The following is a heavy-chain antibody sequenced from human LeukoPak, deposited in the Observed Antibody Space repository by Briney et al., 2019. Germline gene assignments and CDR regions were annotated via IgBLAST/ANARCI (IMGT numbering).Heavy chain of an antibody. V-gene: IGHV4-39*02. J-gene: IGHJ4*02. D-gene: IGHD1-26*01. Sequence: SETLSLTCTVSGGSISSSSYYWGWIRQPPGKGLEWIGSIYYSGSTYYNPSLKSRVTISVDTSKNQFSLKLSSATAADTAVYYCAREQDSGSYSAFDIWGQGTLVTVSS. CDR3: AREQDSGSYSAFDI. CDR1: GGSISSSSYY. CDR2: IYYSGST.